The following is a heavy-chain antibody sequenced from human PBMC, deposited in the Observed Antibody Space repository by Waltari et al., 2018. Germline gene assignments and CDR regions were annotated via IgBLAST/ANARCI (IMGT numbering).Heavy chain of an antibody. Sequence: EVELGQSGGGLVQPGGSLRLSCAASAVTFSRFWMQWVRQVPGKGLVWVSRISNDGRTTDYTDAVKGRFTISRDNAKDTLYLQMNSLRAEDTAVYYCARDSSHLPAAFDNWGQGTLVTVSS. CDR2: ISNDGRTT. CDR1: AVTFSRFW. J-gene: IGHJ4*02. D-gene: IGHD2-2*01. V-gene: IGHV3-74*01. CDR3: ARDSSHLPAAFDN.